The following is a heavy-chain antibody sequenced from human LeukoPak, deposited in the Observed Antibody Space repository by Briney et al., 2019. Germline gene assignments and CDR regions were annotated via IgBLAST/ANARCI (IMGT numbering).Heavy chain of an antibody. J-gene: IGHJ4*02. CDR2: KNPNSGGT. V-gene: IGHV1-2*02. CDR1: GYTFTGYY. CDR3: AMGGDIVLMVYAIEDY. D-gene: IGHD2-8*01. Sequence: ASEKVSCKASGYTFTGYYMHWVRQAPGQGLEGMGWKNPNSGGTNYAQKFQGRVTMTRDTSISTAYMELSRLRSDDTAVYYCAMGGDIVLMVYAIEDYWGQGTLVTVSS.